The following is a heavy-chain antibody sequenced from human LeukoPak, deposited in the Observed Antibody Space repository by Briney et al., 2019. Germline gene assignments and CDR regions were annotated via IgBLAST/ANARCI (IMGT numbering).Heavy chain of an antibody. D-gene: IGHD2-2*01. Sequence: SETLSLTCTVSGGSISSSSYYWGWIRQPPGKGLEWIGSTYYSGSTYYNPSLKSRVTISVDTSKNQFSLKLSSVTAADTAVYYCARAGCSSTSCFDNWFDPWGQGTLVTVSS. CDR1: GGSISSSSYY. CDR3: ARAGCSSTSCFDNWFDP. V-gene: IGHV4-39*07. CDR2: TYYSGST. J-gene: IGHJ5*02.